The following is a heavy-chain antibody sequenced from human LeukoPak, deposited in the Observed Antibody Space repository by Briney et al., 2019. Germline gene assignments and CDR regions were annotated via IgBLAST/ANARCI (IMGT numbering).Heavy chain of an antibody. Sequence: SGPALVKPTQTLTLTCTFSGFSLSTSGMCVSWIRQPPGKALEWLARIDWDDDKYYSTSLKTRLTISKDTSKNQVVLTMTNMDPVDTATYYCARSMIAVAGMYFDYWGQGTLVTVSS. CDR1: GFSLSTSGMC. D-gene: IGHD6-19*01. V-gene: IGHV2-70*11. J-gene: IGHJ4*02. CDR3: ARSMIAVAGMYFDY. CDR2: IDWDDDK.